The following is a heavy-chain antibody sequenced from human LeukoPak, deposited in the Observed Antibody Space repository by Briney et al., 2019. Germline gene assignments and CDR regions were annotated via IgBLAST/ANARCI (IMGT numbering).Heavy chain of an antibody. CDR3: ARVGGGSYGGRVFDY. D-gene: IGHD2-21*01. J-gene: IGHJ4*02. CDR1: GGSISSSNW. V-gene: IGHV4-4*02. CDR2: IYHSGST. Sequence: SGTLSLTCAVSGGSISSSNWGSWVRQPPGKGLGWIGEIYHSGSTNYNPSLKSRVTISVDKSKNQFSLKLSSVTAADTAVYYCARVGGGSYGGRVFDYWGQGTLVTVSP.